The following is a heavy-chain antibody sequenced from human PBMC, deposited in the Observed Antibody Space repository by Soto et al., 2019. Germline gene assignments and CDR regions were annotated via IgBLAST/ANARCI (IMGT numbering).Heavy chain of an antibody. Sequence: TSETLSLTCAVYGGSFSGYYWSWIRQPPGKGLEWIGEINHSGSTNYNPSLKSRVTISVNTSKNQFSLKLSSVTAADTAVYYCAREVAPRITIFGVVIIREVKYGMDVWGQGTTVTVSS. D-gene: IGHD3-3*01. V-gene: IGHV4-34*01. CDR2: INHSGST. CDR1: GGSFSGYY. J-gene: IGHJ6*02. CDR3: AREVAPRITIFGVVIIREVKYGMDV.